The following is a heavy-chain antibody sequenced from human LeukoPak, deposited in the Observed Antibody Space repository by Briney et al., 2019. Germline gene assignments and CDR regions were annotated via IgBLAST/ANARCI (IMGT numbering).Heavy chain of an antibody. V-gene: IGHV3-30-3*01. D-gene: IGHD4-23*01. CDR2: ISYDGSNR. J-gene: IGHJ4*02. CDR1: GFTFSSYA. Sequence: GGSLRLSCAASGFTFSSYAMHWVRQAPGKGLEWVAVISYDGSNRYYADSVKGRFTISRDNSKNTLYLQMNSLRAEDTAVYYCAIDYGGNRAFDYWGQGTLVTVSS. CDR3: AIDYGGNRAFDY.